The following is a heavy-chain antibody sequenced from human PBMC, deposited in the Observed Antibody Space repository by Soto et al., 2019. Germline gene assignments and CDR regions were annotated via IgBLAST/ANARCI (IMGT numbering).Heavy chain of an antibody. Sequence: QVQLVQSGAEVKKPGSSVKVSCKASGGTFSSYAISWVRQAPGQGLEWMGGIIPIFGTANYAQKFQGRVPIAAVESTGTAYMELSSLGSEATAVYYCARVRATDYGDYGGVTTWGQGTLVTVSS. CDR3: ARVRATDYGDYGGVTT. D-gene: IGHD4-17*01. V-gene: IGHV1-69*12. CDR1: GGTFSSYA. J-gene: IGHJ5*02. CDR2: IIPIFGTA.